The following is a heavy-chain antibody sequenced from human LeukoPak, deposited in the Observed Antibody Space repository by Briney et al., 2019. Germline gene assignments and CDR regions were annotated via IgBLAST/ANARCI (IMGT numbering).Heavy chain of an antibody. J-gene: IGHJ3*02. D-gene: IGHD5-12*01. CDR1: GGTFSSHA. CDR2: IYPKSGGT. V-gene: IGHV1-2*02. Sequence: ASVKVSCKASGGTFSSHAISWVRQAPGQGPEWMGGIYPKSGGTNYAQKFQSRVTMTRDTSITTAFMELNILKSDDTAVYYCVRDGYSGGAFDIWGQGTMVTVSS. CDR3: VRDGYSGGAFDI.